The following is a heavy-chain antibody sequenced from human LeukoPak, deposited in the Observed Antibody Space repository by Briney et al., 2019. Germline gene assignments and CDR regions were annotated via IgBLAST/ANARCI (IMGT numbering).Heavy chain of an antibody. CDR2: ISGGSGST. CDR3: AKGFSTYVCNWFDP. V-gene: IGHV3-23*01. D-gene: IGHD3-16*01. Sequence: PGGSLRLSCAASGFTFLTYAMNWVRQAPGEGLEWVAGISGGSGSTYYADSVKGRFTVSRDNSKSTPYLQMNSLRAADTAVYYCAKGFSTYVCNWFDPWGQGTLVTVSS. CDR1: GFTFLTYA. J-gene: IGHJ5*02.